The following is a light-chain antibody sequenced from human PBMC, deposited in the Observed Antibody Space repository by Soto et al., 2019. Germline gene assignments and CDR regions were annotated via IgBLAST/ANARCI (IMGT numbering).Light chain of an antibody. CDR1: QDIGGR. J-gene: IGKJ1*01. V-gene: IGKV1-12*01. Sequence: VDVAGGRRINKNCRASQDIGGRLAWFQQKPGKAPQYLIQAASILQSGVPSTFSGCGSGTEFILTIKSRHSGEFAPSFCLQVCSVAGTVGPGTKVDIK. CDR2: AAS. CDR3: LQVCSVAGT.